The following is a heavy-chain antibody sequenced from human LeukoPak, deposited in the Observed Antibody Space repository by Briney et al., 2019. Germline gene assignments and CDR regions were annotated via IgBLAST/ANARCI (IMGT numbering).Heavy chain of an antibody. V-gene: IGHV4-30-2*01. D-gene: IGHD3-3*01. CDR2: IYHSGST. J-gene: IGHJ4*02. Sequence: SQTLSLTCTVSGGSISSGGYYWSWIRQPPGKGLEWIGYIYHSGSTYYNPSLKSRVTISVDRSKNQFSPKLSSVTAADTAVYYCARFLEWLLYIDYWGQGTLVTVSS. CDR3: ARFLEWLLYIDY. CDR1: GGSISSGGYY.